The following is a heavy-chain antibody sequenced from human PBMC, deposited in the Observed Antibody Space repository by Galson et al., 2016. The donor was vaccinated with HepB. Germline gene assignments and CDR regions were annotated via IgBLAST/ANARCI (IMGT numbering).Heavy chain of an antibody. Sequence: QSGAEVKKPGESLKISCKGSGYSFTNHWIGWVRQMPGKGLEWMGIIHPRDSETRYSPSFQGQVTISVDKSISTAFLQWSSLKASDTAMYYCARRENYAPDYWGQGTLVTVSS. CDR2: IHPRDSET. V-gene: IGHV5-51*01. CDR1: GYSFTNHW. D-gene: IGHD1-7*01. CDR3: ARRENYAPDY. J-gene: IGHJ4*02.